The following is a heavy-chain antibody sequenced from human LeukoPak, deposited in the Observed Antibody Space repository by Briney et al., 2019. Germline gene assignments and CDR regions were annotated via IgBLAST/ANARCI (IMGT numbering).Heavy chain of an antibody. Sequence: PSETLSLTCAVYGEPFSGYYWTWIRQPPGKGLEWIGQIDHSGSVNYNPSLESRVSISVDKPKKQFSLKVNSVTAADTAVYYCARQDLAVSGIDYWGQGTLVTVSS. J-gene: IGHJ4*02. CDR2: IDHSGSV. CDR1: GEPFSGYY. D-gene: IGHD6-13*01. CDR3: ARQDLAVSGIDY. V-gene: IGHV4-34*01.